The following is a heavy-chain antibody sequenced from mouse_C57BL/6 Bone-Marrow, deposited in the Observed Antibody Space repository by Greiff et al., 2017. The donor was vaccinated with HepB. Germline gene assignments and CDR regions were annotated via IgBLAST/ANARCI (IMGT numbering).Heavy chain of an antibody. CDR3: ARHYYGSSYPFDY. D-gene: IGHD1-1*01. V-gene: IGHV1-54*01. CDR2: INPGSGGT. J-gene: IGHJ2*01. Sequence: VKLQQSGAELVRPGTSVKVSCKASGYAFTNYLIEWVKQRPGQGLEWIGVINPGSGGTNYNEKFKGKATLTADKSSSTAYMQLSSLTSEDSAVYFCARHYYGSSYPFDYWGQGTTLTVSS. CDR1: GYAFTNYL.